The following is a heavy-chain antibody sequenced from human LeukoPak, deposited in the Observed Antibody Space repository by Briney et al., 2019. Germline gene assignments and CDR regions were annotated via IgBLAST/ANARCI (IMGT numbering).Heavy chain of an antibody. J-gene: IGHJ2*01. V-gene: IGHV1-18*01. D-gene: IGHD3-22*01. Sequence: GASVKVSCKASGYTFTNYGISWVRQAPGQGLEWMGWISGYNGNTNYAQKLQGRVTMTTDTSTSTAYMELRSLRSDDTAVYYCAKAGSGYYYDSSGYYLHWYFDLWGRGTLVTVSS. CDR3: AKAGSGYYYDSSGYYLHWYFDL. CDR1: GYTFTNYG. CDR2: ISGYNGNT.